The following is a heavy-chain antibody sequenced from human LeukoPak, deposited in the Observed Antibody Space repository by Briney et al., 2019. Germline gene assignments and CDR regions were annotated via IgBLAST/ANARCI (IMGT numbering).Heavy chain of an antibody. J-gene: IGHJ6*02. D-gene: IGHD6-19*01. Sequence: TGGSLRLSCAASGFTFSDYYMSWIRQAPGKGLEWVSYISSSGSTIYYADSVKGRFTISRDNAKNSLYLQMNSLRAEDTAVYYCARDLGIAVAGTTYYYGMDVWGQGTTVTVSS. V-gene: IGHV3-11*04. CDR2: ISSSGSTI. CDR3: ARDLGIAVAGTTYYYGMDV. CDR1: GFTFSDYY.